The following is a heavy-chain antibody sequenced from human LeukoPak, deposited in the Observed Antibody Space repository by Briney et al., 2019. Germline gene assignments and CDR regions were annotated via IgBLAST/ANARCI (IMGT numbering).Heavy chain of an antibody. J-gene: IGHJ5*02. Sequence: GGSLRLSCAASGFTFSIYAMSWVRQAPGKGLEWVSAISGSGGSTYYADSVKARFTISRDNSKKTLYLQLTSLRAEDTAVYYCAKTGGSASLSWFDPWGQGTLVTVSS. CDR3: AKTGGSASLSWFDP. CDR1: GFTFSIYA. D-gene: IGHD6-6*01. CDR2: ISGSGGST. V-gene: IGHV3-23*01.